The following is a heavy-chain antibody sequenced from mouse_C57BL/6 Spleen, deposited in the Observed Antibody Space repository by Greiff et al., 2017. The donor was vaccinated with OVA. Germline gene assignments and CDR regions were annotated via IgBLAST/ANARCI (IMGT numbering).Heavy chain of an antibody. V-gene: IGHV3-6*01. D-gene: IGHD2-4*01. CDR3: ASYDYDGAWFAY. CDR2: ISYDGSN. Sequence: EVQLVESGPGLVKPSQSLSLTCSVTGYSITSGYYWNWIRQFPGNKLEWMGYISYDGSNNYNPSLKNRISITRDTSKNQFFLKLNSVTTEDTATYYCASYDYDGAWFAYWGQGTLVTVSA. J-gene: IGHJ3*01. CDR1: GYSITSGYY.